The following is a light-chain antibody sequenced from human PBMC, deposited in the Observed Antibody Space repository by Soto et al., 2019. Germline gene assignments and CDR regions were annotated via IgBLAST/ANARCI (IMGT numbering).Light chain of an antibody. V-gene: IGKV1-5*03. CDR1: QSISSW. CDR2: KAS. J-gene: IGKJ2*01. Sequence: DIQMTQSPSTLSASVGDRVTITCRASQSISSWLAWYQQQPGKAPKLLIYKASSLESGVASRFSGSGSGTEFTLTISSLQPDDFATYYCQQYNSYSRTFGQGTKLEIK. CDR3: QQYNSYSRT.